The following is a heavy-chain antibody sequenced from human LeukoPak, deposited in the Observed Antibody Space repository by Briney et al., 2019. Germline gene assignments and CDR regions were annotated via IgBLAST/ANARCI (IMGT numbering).Heavy chain of an antibody. J-gene: IGHJ3*02. D-gene: IGHD1-26*01. Sequence: GGSLRLSCVASGFTFSYYEMTWVRQAPGGGLEWVSYISSSGDSIYYADSVKGRFTISRDNAKNSLSLQMNSLRAEDTAIYYCARDRRVGATWSVGAFDIWGQGTTVTVSS. V-gene: IGHV3-48*03. CDR3: ARDRRVGATWSVGAFDI. CDR1: GFTFSYYE. CDR2: ISSSGDSI.